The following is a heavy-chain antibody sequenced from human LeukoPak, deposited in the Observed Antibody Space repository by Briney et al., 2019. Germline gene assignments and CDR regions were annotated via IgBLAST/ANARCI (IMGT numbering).Heavy chain of an antibody. J-gene: IGHJ6*03. CDR2: ISSSSSYI. Sequence: GGSLRLSCAASGFTFSSYSMNWVRRAPGKGLEWVSSISSSSSYIYYADSVKGRFTISRDNAKNSLCLQMNSLRAEDTAVYYCARVGAGGYYYYYYMDVWGKGTTVTVSS. V-gene: IGHV3-21*01. CDR3: ARVGAGGYYYYYYMDV. CDR1: GFTFSSYS. D-gene: IGHD3-16*01.